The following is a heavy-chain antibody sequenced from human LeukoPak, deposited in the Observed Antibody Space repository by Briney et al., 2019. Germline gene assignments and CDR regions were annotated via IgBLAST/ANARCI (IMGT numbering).Heavy chain of an antibody. J-gene: IGHJ4*02. CDR3: ATSPRGLRE. CDR1: GFTVSSNS. D-gene: IGHD4-17*01. CDR2: IFSST. V-gene: IGHV3-53*01. Sequence: GGSLRLSCTVSGFTVSSNSMSWVRQAPGKGLEWVSFIFSSTHYSDSVKGRFTISRDNSKNTLYLQMNSLRAEDTAVYYCATSPRGLREWGQGTLVTVSS.